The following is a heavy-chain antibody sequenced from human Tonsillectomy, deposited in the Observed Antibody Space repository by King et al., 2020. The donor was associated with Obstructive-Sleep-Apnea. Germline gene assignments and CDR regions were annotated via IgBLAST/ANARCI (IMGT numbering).Heavy chain of an antibody. CDR1: GFTFSSDG. V-gene: IGHV3-33*01. J-gene: IGHJ3*02. CDR3: ARDLGGYGEAFDI. Sequence: VQLVESGGGVVQPGRSLRLSCAASGFTFSSDGMHWVRQAPGKGLEWVAVIWDDGSNKYNADSVKGRFTISRDNSKNTLYLQMNSLRAEDTAVYYCARDLGGYGEAFDIWGQGTMVTVSS. CDR2: IWDDGSNK. D-gene: IGHD5-12*01.